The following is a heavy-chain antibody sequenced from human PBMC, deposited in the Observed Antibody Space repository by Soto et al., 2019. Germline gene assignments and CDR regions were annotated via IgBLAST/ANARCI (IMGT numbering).Heavy chain of an antibody. CDR1: GFTFRSYA. CDR3: AKDTYYHDSSGYYIFDY. V-gene: IGHV3-30-3*01. J-gene: IGHJ4*02. D-gene: IGHD3-22*01. Sequence: GGSLRLSCAASGFTFRSYAMHWVRQAPGKGLEWVAIISYDEIYKNYADSVKGRFTISRDNSKNTVYLQMNSLRAEDTALYYYAKDTYYHDSSGYYIFDYWGQGTLVTVSS. CDR2: ISYDEIYK.